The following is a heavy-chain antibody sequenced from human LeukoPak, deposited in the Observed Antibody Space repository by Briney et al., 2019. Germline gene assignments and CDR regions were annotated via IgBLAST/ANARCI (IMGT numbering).Heavy chain of an antibody. CDR1: GGSFSGYY. CDR2: INHSGST. D-gene: IGHD6-19*01. Sequence: SETLSLTCAVYGGSFSGYYWSWIRQPPGKGLEWIGEINHSGSTNYNPSLKSRVTMSVDTSKNQFSLKLSSVTAADTAVYYCAHLAGFDAFDIWGQGTMVTVSS. CDR3: AHLAGFDAFDI. V-gene: IGHV4-34*01. J-gene: IGHJ3*02.